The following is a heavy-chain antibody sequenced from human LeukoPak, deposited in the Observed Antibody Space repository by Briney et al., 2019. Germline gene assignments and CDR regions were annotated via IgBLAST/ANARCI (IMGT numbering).Heavy chain of an antibody. CDR1: GGSFSGYY. CDR2: INHSGST. Sequence: SETLSLTCAVYGGSFSGYYWSWIRQPPGKGLEWIGEINHSGSTNYNPSLKSRVTISVDTSKNQFSLKLSSVTAADTAVYYCARGVMRGYYGSGSCFGYWGQGTLVTVSS. CDR3: ARGVMRGYYGSGSCFGY. V-gene: IGHV4-34*01. D-gene: IGHD3-10*01. J-gene: IGHJ4*02.